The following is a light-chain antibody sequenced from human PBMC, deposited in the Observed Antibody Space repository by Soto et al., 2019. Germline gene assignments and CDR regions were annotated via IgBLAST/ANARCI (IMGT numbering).Light chain of an antibody. CDR3: QQPSNWPRIT. CDR2: DTS. V-gene: IGKV3-11*01. CDR1: QSVSSY. J-gene: IGKJ5*01. Sequence: EIVLTQSPATLSLSPGERATLSCRASQSVSSYLAWYQQKPGQAPRLLIYDTSNRATGIPARFSGSGSGTDFTLTISSLEPEDFAVYYCQQPSNWPRITFGQGTRLEIK.